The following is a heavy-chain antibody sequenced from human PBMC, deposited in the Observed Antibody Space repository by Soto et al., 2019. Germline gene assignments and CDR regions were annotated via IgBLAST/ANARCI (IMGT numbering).Heavy chain of an antibody. CDR1: GGSISSGGYY. D-gene: IGHD4-4*01. Sequence: PSETLSLTCTVSGGSISSGGYYWSWIRQHPGKGLEWIGYIYYSGSTYYNPSLKSRVTISVDTSKNQFSLKPSSVTAADTAVYYCARGNYRVYYYGMDVWGQGTTVTVSS. V-gene: IGHV4-31*03. J-gene: IGHJ6*02. CDR3: ARGNYRVYYYGMDV. CDR2: IYYSGST.